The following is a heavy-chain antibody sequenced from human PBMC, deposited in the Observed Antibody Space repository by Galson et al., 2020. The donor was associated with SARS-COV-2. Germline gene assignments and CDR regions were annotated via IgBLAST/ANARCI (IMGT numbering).Heavy chain of an antibody. V-gene: IGHV4-34*01. J-gene: IGHJ4*02. CDR1: GGSFSGHY. D-gene: IGHD3-22*01. CDR2: ITQSGSV. Sequence: SETLSLTCAVYGGSFSGHYWSWIRQSPGTGLEWIGEITQSGSVNYNPSLKSRVTISADTSKNQFSLELRSVTAADTAVYYCARGLFQTTMVIVVFTSGSFYFDSWGQGTLVSVSS. CDR3: ARGLFQTTMVIVVFTSGSFYFDS.